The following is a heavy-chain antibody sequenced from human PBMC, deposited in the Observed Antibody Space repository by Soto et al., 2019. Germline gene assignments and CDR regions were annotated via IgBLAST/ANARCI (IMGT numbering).Heavy chain of an antibody. V-gene: IGHV1-3*01. D-gene: IGHD6-19*01. Sequence: ASVKVSCKASGYTFTSYYMHWVRQAPGQGLEWMGWINAGNGNTKYSQKFQGRVTITRDTSASTAYMELSSLRSEDTAVYYCARAVAVPADFAYWGQGTLVTVSS. CDR1: GYTFTSYY. J-gene: IGHJ4*02. CDR3: ARAVAVPADFAY. CDR2: INAGNGNT.